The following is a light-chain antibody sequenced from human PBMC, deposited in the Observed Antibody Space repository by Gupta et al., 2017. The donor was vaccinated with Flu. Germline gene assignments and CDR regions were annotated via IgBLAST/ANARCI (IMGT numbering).Light chain of an antibody. V-gene: IGKV1-5*03. CDR2: KAS. CDR3: QQYTSCSGT. J-gene: IGKJ1*01. CDR1: HSISSW. Sequence: PSTLPASVGDRVTITCRASHSISSWLAWYQQKPGKAPKVLIYKASSLQSGVPSRFSGSGSGTEFTLTISSLQPDDFATYYCQQYTSCSGTFGQGTKVEIK.